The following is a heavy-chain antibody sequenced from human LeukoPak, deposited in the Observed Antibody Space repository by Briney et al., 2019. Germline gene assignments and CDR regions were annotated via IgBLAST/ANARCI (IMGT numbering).Heavy chain of an antibody. CDR2: ISYDGGNQ. D-gene: IGHD2-2*01. CDR3: ARVDCDRTGCYAYHFDL. Sequence: GRSLRLSCAASGFTFNTYAMHWVRQAPGKGLEWVAVISYDGGNQYYADSVKGRFTVSRDNSKNTLFLQMNSLRVEDTALYYCARVDCDRTGCYAYHFDLWGQGTQVTVSS. V-gene: IGHV3-30-3*01. CDR1: GFTFNTYA. J-gene: IGHJ4*02.